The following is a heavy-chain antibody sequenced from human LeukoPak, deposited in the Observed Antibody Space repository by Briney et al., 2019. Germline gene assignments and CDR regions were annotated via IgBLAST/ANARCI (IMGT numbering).Heavy chain of an antibody. CDR2: INHSGST. J-gene: IGHJ4*02. Sequence: PSETLSLTCTVSGGSISSYYWSWIRQSPGTGLEWIGEINHSGSTNYNPSLESRVTISVDTSKKQFFLKLTSVTAADTAVYFCARRRVLMFNAIDHWGQGTQVTVSS. D-gene: IGHD3-10*02. V-gene: IGHV4-34*01. CDR3: ARRRVLMFNAIDH. CDR1: GGSISSYY.